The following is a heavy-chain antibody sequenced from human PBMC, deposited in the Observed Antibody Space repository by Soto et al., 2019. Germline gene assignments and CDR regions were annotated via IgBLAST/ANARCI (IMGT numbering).Heavy chain of an antibody. D-gene: IGHD2-2*02. CDR1: GYTFTGYY. Sequence: GASVKVSCKASGYTFTGYYMHWVRQAPGQGLEWMGWINPNSGGTNYAQKLQGRVTMTTDTSTSTAYMELRSLRSDDTAVYYCARVLIEYCSSTSCYTGRYYFDYWGQGTLVTVSS. CDR2: INPNSGGT. CDR3: ARVLIEYCSSTSCYTGRYYFDY. J-gene: IGHJ4*02. V-gene: IGHV1-2*02.